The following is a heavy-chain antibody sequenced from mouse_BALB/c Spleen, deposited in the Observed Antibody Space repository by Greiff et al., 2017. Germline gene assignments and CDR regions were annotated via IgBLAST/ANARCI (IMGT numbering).Heavy chain of an antibody. CDR2: ISDGGSYT. Sequence: DVMLVESGGGLVKPGGSLKLSCAASGFTFSDYYMYWVRQTPEKRLEWVATISDGGSYTYYPDSVKGRFTISRDNAKNNLYLQMSSLKSEDTAMYYCAREGGNYVKFAYWGQGTLVTVSA. V-gene: IGHV5-4*02. D-gene: IGHD2-1*01. J-gene: IGHJ3*01. CDR3: AREGGNYVKFAY. CDR1: GFTFSDYY.